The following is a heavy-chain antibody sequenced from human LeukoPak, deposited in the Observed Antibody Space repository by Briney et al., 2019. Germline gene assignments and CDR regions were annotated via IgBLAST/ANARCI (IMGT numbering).Heavy chain of an antibody. CDR3: ARESSGYFDAFDI. D-gene: IGHD3-22*01. Sequence: SETLSLTCAVSGGSISSSSYYWGWIRQPSGKGLEWIGTIYYSGSPYYNPSLKSRVTISVDMSKNQFSLKLSSVTATDTAVYYCARESSGYFDAFDIWGQGTMVTVSS. CDR1: GGSISSSSYY. V-gene: IGHV4-39*01. J-gene: IGHJ3*02. CDR2: IYYSGSP.